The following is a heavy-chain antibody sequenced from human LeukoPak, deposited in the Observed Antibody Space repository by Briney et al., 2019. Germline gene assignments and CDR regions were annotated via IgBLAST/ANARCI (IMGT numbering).Heavy chain of an antibody. V-gene: IGHV4-34*01. CDR1: GGSFSGYY. Sequence: SETLSLTRAVYGGSFSGYYWSWIRQPPGKGLEWIGEINHSGSTNYNPSLKSRVTISVDTSKNQFSLKLSSVTAADTAVYYCARGVTMIGEWGQGTLVTVSS. J-gene: IGHJ4*02. CDR2: INHSGST. CDR3: ARGVTMIGE. D-gene: IGHD3-22*01.